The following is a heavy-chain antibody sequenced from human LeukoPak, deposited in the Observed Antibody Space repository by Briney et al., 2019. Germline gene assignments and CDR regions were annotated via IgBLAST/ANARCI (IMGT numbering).Heavy chain of an antibody. CDR3: ARDLGGYVLLYY. CDR1: GGSISSYY. V-gene: IGHV4-59*01. J-gene: IGHJ4*02. D-gene: IGHD5-12*01. CDR2: IYYSGST. Sequence: KPSETLSLTCTVSGGSISSYYWSWIRQPPGKGLEWIGYIYYSGSTNYNPSLKSRVTISVDTSKNQFSLKLSSVTAADTAVYYCARDLGGYVLLYYWGQGTLVTVSS.